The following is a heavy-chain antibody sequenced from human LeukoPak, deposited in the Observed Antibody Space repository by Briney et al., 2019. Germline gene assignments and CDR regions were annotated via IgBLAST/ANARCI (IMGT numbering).Heavy chain of an antibody. CDR3: ARDLTPDPHSSSWYYGRGTNNYYGMDV. CDR1: GFTFSSYS. V-gene: IGHV3-21*01. J-gene: IGHJ6*02. D-gene: IGHD6-13*01. CDR2: ISSSSSYI. Sequence: GGSLRLSCAASGFTFSSYSMNWVRQAPGKGLEWVSSISSSSSYIYYADSVKGRFTISRDNAKNSLYLQMNSLRAEDTAVYYCARDLTPDPHSSSWYYGRGTNNYYGMDVWGQGTTVTVSS.